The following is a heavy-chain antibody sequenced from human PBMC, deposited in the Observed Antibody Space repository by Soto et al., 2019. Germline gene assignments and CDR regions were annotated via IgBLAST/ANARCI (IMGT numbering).Heavy chain of an antibody. CDR3: ARDPYPYDSSGYYYAY. V-gene: IGHV3-33*01. CDR1: GFTFSSYG. D-gene: IGHD3-22*01. Sequence: GGSLRLSCAASGFTFSSYGMHWVRQAPGKGLEWVAVIWYDGSNKYYADSVKGRFTISRNNSKNTLYLQMNSLRAEDTAVYYCARDPYPYDSSGYYYAYWGQGTLVTVSS. J-gene: IGHJ4*02. CDR2: IWYDGSNK.